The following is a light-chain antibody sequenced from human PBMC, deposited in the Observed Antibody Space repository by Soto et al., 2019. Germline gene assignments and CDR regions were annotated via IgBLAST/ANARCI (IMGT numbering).Light chain of an antibody. V-gene: IGLV2-8*01. J-gene: IGLJ3*02. CDR2: EVS. CDR1: SSDIGAYNY. Sequence: QSALTQPPSASGSPGQSVTISCTGTSSDIGAYNYVSWYQQHPGKAPKLMIHEVSKRPSGVPDRFSGSKSGNTASLTVSGLQAEDDADYYCCSYAGSNDRWVFGGGTKLTVL. CDR3: CSYAGSNDRWV.